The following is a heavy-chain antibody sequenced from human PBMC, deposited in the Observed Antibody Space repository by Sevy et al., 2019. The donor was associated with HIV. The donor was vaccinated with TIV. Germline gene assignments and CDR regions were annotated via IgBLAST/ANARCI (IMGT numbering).Heavy chain of an antibody. CDR2: TRNKADGYTT. CDR3: ATHAGIAAAGRVFDY. D-gene: IGHD6-13*01. V-gene: IGHV3-72*01. J-gene: IGHJ4*02. Sequence: GGSLRLSCVASGFTFSDHYMEWVRQAPGKGLEWVGRTRNKADGYTTEYAASVKGRFTISRDDSKNSLYVQMNSLRTEDTDVYYCATHAGIAAAGRVFDYWVQGTLVTVSS. CDR1: GFTFSDHY.